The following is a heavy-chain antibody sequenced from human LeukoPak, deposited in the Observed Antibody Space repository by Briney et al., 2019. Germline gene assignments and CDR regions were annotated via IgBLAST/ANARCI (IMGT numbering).Heavy chain of an antibody. D-gene: IGHD6-13*01. CDR2: IYYSGST. CDR1: GGSISNYY. Sequence: PSETLSLTCTVSGGSISNYYWSWIRQPPGKGLEWIGYIYYSGSTNYNPSLKSRVTISLDTSKNQFALKVSSVAAADTAVYYCARSPIAAAATFFDCWGQGTLVTVSS. J-gene: IGHJ4*02. V-gene: IGHV4-59*01. CDR3: ARSPIAAAATFFDC.